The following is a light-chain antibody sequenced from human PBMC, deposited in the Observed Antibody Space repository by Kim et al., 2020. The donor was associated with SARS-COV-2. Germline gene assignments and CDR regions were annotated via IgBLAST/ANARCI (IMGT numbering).Light chain of an antibody. Sequence: DIQMTQSPSSLSASVGDRVTITCRASQSITSYLSWCQQKPGKAPKRLIYSATSLQSGVPAKFSGTGSGTEFTLTISSLQPEDFATYYSQQTYTKPRTCGQETKVEIK. V-gene: IGKV1-39*01. J-gene: IGKJ1*01. CDR2: SAT. CDR1: QSITSY. CDR3: QQTYTKPRT.